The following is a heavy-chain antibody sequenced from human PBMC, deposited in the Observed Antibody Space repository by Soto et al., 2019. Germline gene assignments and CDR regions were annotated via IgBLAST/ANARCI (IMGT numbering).Heavy chain of an antibody. J-gene: IGHJ4*02. CDR3: AKTYYYESSGYLIQRPFDD. D-gene: IGHD3-22*01. Sequence: GGSLILSCAASGFTFSSYAMSWVRQAPGKGLEWVSAISGSGGSTYYADSVKGRFTISRDNSKNTLYLQMNSLRAEDTAVYYCAKTYYYESSGYLIQRPFDDWGQGNLVT. CDR2: ISGSGGST. V-gene: IGHV3-23*01. CDR1: GFTFSSYA.